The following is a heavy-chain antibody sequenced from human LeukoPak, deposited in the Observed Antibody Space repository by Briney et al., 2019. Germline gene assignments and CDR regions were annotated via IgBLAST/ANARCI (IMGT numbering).Heavy chain of an antibody. CDR3: ARWIWSGYYDYYYYGMDV. J-gene: IGHJ6*02. CDR2: IYYSGST. Sequence: SETLSLTCAVSGGSISSYYWSWIRQPPGKGLEWIGYIYYSGSTNYNPSLKSRVTISVDTSKNQFSLKLSSVTAADTAVYYCARWIWSGYYDYYYYGMDVWGQGTTVTVSS. CDR1: GGSISSYY. D-gene: IGHD3-3*01. V-gene: IGHV4-59*08.